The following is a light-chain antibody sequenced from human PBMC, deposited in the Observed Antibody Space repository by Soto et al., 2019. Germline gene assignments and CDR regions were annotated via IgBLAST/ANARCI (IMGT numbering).Light chain of an antibody. CDR3: QQRSNWPIT. CDR2: DAS. CDR1: QGVTTS. J-gene: IGKJ5*01. V-gene: IGKV3-11*01. Sequence: EIVLTQSPATLSLSPGERATLSCRASQGVTTSLAWYQQKPGQAPRLLIYDASNRATGIPARFSGSGSGTDFTLTISSLEPEDFAVYYCQQRSNWPITFGQGTRLEIK.